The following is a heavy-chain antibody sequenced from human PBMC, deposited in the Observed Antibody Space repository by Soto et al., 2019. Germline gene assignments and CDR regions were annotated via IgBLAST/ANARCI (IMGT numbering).Heavy chain of an antibody. Sequence: QVQLQESGPGLVKPSQTLSLTCTVSGGSISSGGYYWRWIRQHPGKGLEWIGYIFYSGSTYYNPSLKSRLTISVDTSNNQFSLKLSSVTAADTAVYYCARTPSIVRGVSYYFDYCGQGALVTVSS. V-gene: IGHV4-31*03. CDR2: IFYSGST. CDR3: ARTPSIVRGVSYYFDY. D-gene: IGHD3-10*01. J-gene: IGHJ4*02. CDR1: GGSISSGGYY.